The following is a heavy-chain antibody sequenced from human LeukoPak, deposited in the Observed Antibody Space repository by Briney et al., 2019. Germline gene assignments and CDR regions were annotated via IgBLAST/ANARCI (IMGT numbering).Heavy chain of an antibody. J-gene: IGHJ5*02. CDR2: ISAYNGNT. Sequence: ASVKVSCKASGYTFTSYGISWVRQAPGPGLEWMGWISAYNGNTNYAQNLQGRGTMTTDTSTSTAYTELRSLRFDDTAVYYCARDHDSSGYPNWFDPWGQGTLVTVSS. CDR3: ARDHDSSGYPNWFDP. CDR1: GYTFTSYG. V-gene: IGHV1-18*01. D-gene: IGHD3-22*01.